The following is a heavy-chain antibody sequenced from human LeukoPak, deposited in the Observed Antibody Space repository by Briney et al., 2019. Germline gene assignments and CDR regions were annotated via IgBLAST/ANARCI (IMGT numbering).Heavy chain of an antibody. D-gene: IGHD3-3*01. CDR3: TRYDSSRFDP. V-gene: IGHV3-30*03. Sequence: PGGSLRLSCAASGFTFSGYGMHWVRQAPGKGLEWVTGIAFDGSRKHYADSVKGRLTISRVNARNTMDLQMNSLRVEDTAVYHCTRYDSSRFDPWGQGTLVIVSS. CDR2: IAFDGSRK. J-gene: IGHJ5*02. CDR1: GFTFSGYG.